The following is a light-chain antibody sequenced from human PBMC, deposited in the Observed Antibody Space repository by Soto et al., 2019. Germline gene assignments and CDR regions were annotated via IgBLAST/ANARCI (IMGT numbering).Light chain of an antibody. CDR3: SSYTRSSAYV. V-gene: IGLV2-14*01. CDR1: RSDVGGYNY. J-gene: IGLJ1*01. CDR2: DVS. Sequence: QSVLTQPASVSGSPGQSITLSCTGTRSDVGGYNYVSWYQQHPGKAPKLMIYDVSNRPSGVSNRFSGSKSGNTASLTISGLQAEDEADYYCSSYTRSSAYVFGTGTKLTVL.